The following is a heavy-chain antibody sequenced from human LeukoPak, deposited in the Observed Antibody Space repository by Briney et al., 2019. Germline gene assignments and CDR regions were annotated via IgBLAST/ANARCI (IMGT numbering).Heavy chain of an antibody. CDR3: ARDQGDNSYGYYAIWYALDA. J-gene: IGHJ3*01. D-gene: IGHD5-18*01. V-gene: IGHV1-69*04. CDR2: IVPILGIA. CDR1: GGTFNNYA. Sequence: ASVKVSCKASGGTFNNYAISWVRQAPGQGLEWMGRIVPILGIANYAQEFQGRLIITADKATSSAYMELSSLRSEDTAVYYCARDQGDNSYGYYAIWYALDAWGQGTMVTVS.